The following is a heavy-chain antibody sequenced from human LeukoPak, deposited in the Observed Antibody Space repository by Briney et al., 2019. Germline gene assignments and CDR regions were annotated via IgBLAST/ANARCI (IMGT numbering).Heavy chain of an antibody. D-gene: IGHD6-19*01. J-gene: IGHJ1*01. CDR3: ARGGGWYEVYFQH. V-gene: IGHV4-34*01. Sequence: TGGSLRLSCAASGFTFSSYAMSWIRQPPGKGLEWIGEINHSGSTNYNPSLKSRVTISVDTSKNQFSLKLSSVTAADTAVYYCARGGGWYEVYFQHWGQGTLVTVSS. CDR2: INHSGST. CDR1: GFTFSSYA.